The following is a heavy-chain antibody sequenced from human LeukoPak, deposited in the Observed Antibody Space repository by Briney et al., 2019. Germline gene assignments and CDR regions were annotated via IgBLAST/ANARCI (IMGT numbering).Heavy chain of an antibody. CDR3: ARWYSSGWAFDY. CDR2: IHYSGNT. V-gene: IGHV4-59*08. Sequence: PSETLSRTCTVSGDSITNFHWNWIRQPPGKGLEWVGYIHYSGNTKYNSSLKSRATTSVDTSKNQFSLKLSSVTAADTAVYYCARWYSSGWAFDYWGQGTLVTVSS. D-gene: IGHD6-19*01. J-gene: IGHJ4*02. CDR1: GDSITNFH.